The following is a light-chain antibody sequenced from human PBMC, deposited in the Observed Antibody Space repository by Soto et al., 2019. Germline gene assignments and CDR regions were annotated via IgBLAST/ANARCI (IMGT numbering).Light chain of an antibody. CDR1: QSVSNSY. CDR3: QQYGSSPWT. Sequence: EIVLTQSPATLSLSPGERATLSCGASQSVSNSYLAWYQQKPGLAPRLLIYDASSTATGIPDRFSGSWSGTEFTLTISRLEPDDFAVYYCQQYGSSPWTFGQGTKLEIK. J-gene: IGKJ2*01. CDR2: DAS. V-gene: IGKV3D-20*01.